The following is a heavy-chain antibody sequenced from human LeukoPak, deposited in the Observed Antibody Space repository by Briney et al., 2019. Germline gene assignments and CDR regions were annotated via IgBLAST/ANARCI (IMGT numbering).Heavy chain of an antibody. D-gene: IGHD3-3*01. V-gene: IGHV1-2*02. J-gene: IGHJ5*02. CDR1: GYIFTGYY. CDR3: VRVSVAIFGVQLFDP. CDR2: INPNSGAT. Sequence: DSVKVSCKASGYIFTGYYMHWVRQAPGQGLEWMGWINPNSGATDYAQKFQDRVTMTRDTSISTGYMELSRLRSDDTAVYYCVRVSVAIFGVQLFDPWGQGTLVTVSS.